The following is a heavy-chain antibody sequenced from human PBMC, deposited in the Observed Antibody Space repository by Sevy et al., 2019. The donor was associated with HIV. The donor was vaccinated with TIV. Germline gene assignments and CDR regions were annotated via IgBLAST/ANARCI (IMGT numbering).Heavy chain of an antibody. Sequence: GGSLRLSCAASGSTFSNAWMSWVRQAPGKGLEWVGRIKSKTDGGTPDYAAPVKGRFTISRDDSKNTLYLQMNSLKTEDTAVYYCTTASIVAVAGLRYWGQGTLVTVSS. D-gene: IGHD6-19*01. CDR2: IKSKTDGGTP. CDR1: GSTFSNAW. CDR3: TTASIVAVAGLRY. V-gene: IGHV3-15*01. J-gene: IGHJ4*02.